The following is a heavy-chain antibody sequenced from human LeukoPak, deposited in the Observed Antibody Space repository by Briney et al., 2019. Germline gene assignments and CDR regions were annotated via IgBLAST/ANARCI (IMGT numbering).Heavy chain of an antibody. CDR1: GGSFSGYY. CDR2: INHSGST. D-gene: IGHD3-3*02. V-gene: IGHV4-34*01. CDR3: ARGPPGLIAYRIFDY. Sequence: SETLSLTCAVYGGSFSGYYWSWIRQPPGKGLEWIGEINHSGSTNYNPSLKSRVTISVDTSKNQFSLKLSSVTAADTAVYYCARGPPGLIAYRIFDYWGQGTLVTVSS. J-gene: IGHJ4*02.